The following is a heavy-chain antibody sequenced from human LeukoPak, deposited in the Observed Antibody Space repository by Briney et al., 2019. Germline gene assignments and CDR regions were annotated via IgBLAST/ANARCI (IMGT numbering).Heavy chain of an antibody. J-gene: IGHJ3*02. CDR3: AKEAVAGAANDAFDI. V-gene: IGHV3-23*01. D-gene: IGHD1-26*01. CDR1: GFMFTNYA. CDR2: ISDSGGST. Sequence: GGSLRLSCAASGFMFTNYAMTWVRQTPGKGLEWVSAISDSGGSTYYADSVKGRFTMSRDNSENTLYLQMNRLRAEDTALYYCAKEAVAGAANDAFDIWGPGTMVTVSS.